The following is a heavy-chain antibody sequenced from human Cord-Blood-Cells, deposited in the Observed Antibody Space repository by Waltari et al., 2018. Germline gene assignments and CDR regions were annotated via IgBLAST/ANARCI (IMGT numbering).Heavy chain of an antibody. CDR2: IIPIFGTA. CDR3: ARALYCSSTSCHWYFDL. D-gene: IGHD2-2*01. V-gene: IGHV1-69*01. CDR1: GGTFSSYA. J-gene: IGHJ2*01. Sequence: QVQLVQSGAEVKKPGSSVKVSCTASGGTFSSYAISWVRQAPGQGLEWMGGIIPIFGTANYAQKFQGRVTITADESTSTAYMELSSLRSEDTAVYYCARALYCSSTSCHWYFDLWGRGTLVTVSS.